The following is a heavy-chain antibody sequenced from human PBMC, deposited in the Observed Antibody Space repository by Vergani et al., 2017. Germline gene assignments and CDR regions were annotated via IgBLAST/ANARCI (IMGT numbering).Heavy chain of an antibody. J-gene: IGHJ3*02. CDR3: ARDIATAGTGGSFDI. D-gene: IGHD6-13*01. V-gene: IGHV3-11*06. CDR1: GFTFSAYY. Sequence: QVQLVETGGGLVKPGGSLRLSCAASGFTFSAYYMSWIRQAPGKGLEWVSYISTSSSYTNYADSVKGRFTISRDNAKNSLYLQMNSLRAEDTAVYYCARDIATAGTGGSFDIWGQGIMVTVSS. CDR2: ISTSSSYT.